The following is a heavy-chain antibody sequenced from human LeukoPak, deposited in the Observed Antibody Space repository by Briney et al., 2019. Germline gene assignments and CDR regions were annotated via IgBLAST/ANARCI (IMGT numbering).Heavy chain of an antibody. CDR1: GFSFSDYY. Sequence: GGSLRLSCAASGFSFSDYYMSWIRQAPGKGLEWVSYISSGTSYTNYADSVRGRFTISRDNSKNTLYLQMNSLRDEDTAVYYCAKDRPHPSVEPTNFDSWGQGTLVTVSS. J-gene: IGHJ4*02. D-gene: IGHD5/OR15-5a*01. CDR2: ISSGTSYT. CDR3: AKDRPHPSVEPTNFDS. V-gene: IGHV3-11*05.